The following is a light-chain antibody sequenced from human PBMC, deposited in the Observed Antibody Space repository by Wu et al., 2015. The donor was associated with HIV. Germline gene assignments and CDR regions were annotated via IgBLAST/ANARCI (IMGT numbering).Light chain of an antibody. Sequence: DIQMTQSPSSLSASVGDRVTITCQASQDIRNYLNWYQQKPGKAPKLLMYEAYNLETGVPSRFSGSGSGTDFTFTISSLQPEDNATYYCQQYDNLPFTFGPGTKVEIK. V-gene: IGKV1-33*01. CDR2: EAY. J-gene: IGKJ3*01. CDR1: QDIRNY. CDR3: QQYDNLPFT.